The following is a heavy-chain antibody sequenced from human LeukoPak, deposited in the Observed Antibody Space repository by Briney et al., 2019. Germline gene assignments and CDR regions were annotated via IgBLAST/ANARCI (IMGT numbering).Heavy chain of an antibody. Sequence: PGGSLRLSCAASGFTFSDYYLTWIRQAPGKGLEWVSYISSSSDTNYADSVRGRFTISRDNANKSLYLQMNSLRDEDTAVYYCARVGATWYFQHWGQGALVTVSS. CDR1: GFTFSDYY. V-gene: IGHV3-11*06. J-gene: IGHJ1*01. D-gene: IGHD1-26*01. CDR3: ARVGATWYFQH. CDR2: ISSSSDT.